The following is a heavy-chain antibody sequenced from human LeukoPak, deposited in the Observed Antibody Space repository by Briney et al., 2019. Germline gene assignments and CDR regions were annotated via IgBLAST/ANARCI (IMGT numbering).Heavy chain of an antibody. CDR2: IIPIFGTA. V-gene: IGHV1-69*06. CDR1: GGTFSSYA. CDR3: ARRTPPPTRPAAGTMDYYMDV. Sequence: ASVKVSCKASGGTFSSYAISWVRQAPGQGLEWMGGIIPIFGTANYAQKFQGRVTITADKSTSTAYMELSSLRSEDTAVYYCARRTPPPTRPAAGTMDYYMDVWGKGTTVTVSS. J-gene: IGHJ6*03. D-gene: IGHD6-13*01.